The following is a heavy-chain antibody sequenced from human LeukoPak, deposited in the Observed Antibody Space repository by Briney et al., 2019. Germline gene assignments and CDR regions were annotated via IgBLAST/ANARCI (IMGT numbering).Heavy chain of an antibody. J-gene: IGHJ4*02. CDR1: GFTSINYA. Sequence: PGGSLRLSCAASGFTSINYAMSWVRQAPGKGLEWVAVISYDGSNKYYADSVKGRFTISRDNSKNTLYLQMNSLRAEDTAVYYCARDHSMVRGVISYFDYWGQGTLVTVSS. D-gene: IGHD3-10*01. CDR3: ARDHSMVRGVISYFDY. CDR2: ISYDGSNK. V-gene: IGHV3-30-3*01.